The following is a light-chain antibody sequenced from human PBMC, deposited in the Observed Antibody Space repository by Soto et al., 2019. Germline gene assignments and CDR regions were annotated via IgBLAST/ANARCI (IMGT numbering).Light chain of an antibody. Sequence: DIQMTQSPSTLSASVGDRVTITCRASQTISSWLAWYQQKPGTAPKILIYDVSSLESGVPSRFSGSRSGTEFTLTISSLQPDDFATYYCQQYNSYPWTFGQGTKV. V-gene: IGKV1-5*01. CDR3: QQYNSYPWT. CDR1: QTISSW. J-gene: IGKJ1*01. CDR2: DVS.